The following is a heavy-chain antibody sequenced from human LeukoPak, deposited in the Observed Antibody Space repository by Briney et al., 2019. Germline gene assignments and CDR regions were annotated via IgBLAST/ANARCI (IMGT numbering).Heavy chain of an antibody. V-gene: IGHV4-59*01. Sequence: SETLSLTCSVSGGSISSYYWSWIRQSPGKGLEWIGHIYYTGSTNYNPSLESRVTISVETSKKQLSLKLSSVTAADTAVYYCARDRRESTKPNDAFDIWGQGTMVTVSS. D-gene: IGHD1-1*01. CDR2: IYYTGST. CDR1: GGSISSYY. J-gene: IGHJ3*02. CDR3: ARDRRESTKPNDAFDI.